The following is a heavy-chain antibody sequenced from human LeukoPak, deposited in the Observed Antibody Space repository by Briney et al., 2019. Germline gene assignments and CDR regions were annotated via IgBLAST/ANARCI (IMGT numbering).Heavy chain of an antibody. J-gene: IGHJ4*02. CDR1: GFIFSGYW. CDR2: LWPAGGTA. D-gene: IGHD4-11*01. CDR3: GRLLGRVTTYGD. V-gene: IGHV3-7*01. Sequence: GGSLRLSCAASGFIFSGYWMSWVRQAPGRGLEWVATLWPAGGTANYIDSVQGRFTISRDNAENSLYLQMNSLRAEDTAVYYCGRLLGRVTTYGDWGQGTLVTVSS.